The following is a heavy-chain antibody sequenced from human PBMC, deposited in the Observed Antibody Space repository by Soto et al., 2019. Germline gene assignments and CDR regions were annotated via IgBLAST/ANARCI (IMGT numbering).Heavy chain of an antibody. D-gene: IGHD3-16*01. CDR2: ISGFNGNT. CDR1: GYTFNFYG. CDR3: ARIGVSSGHESPDFDS. V-gene: IGHV1-18*01. Sequence: GASVKVSCKASGYTFNFYGITWVRQAPGQGLEWMGWISGFNGNTNYAADLKGRVTMTTDTSTSTAYMELRGLRSDDTAVYYCARIGVSSGHESPDFDSWGQGTLVTVSS. J-gene: IGHJ4*02.